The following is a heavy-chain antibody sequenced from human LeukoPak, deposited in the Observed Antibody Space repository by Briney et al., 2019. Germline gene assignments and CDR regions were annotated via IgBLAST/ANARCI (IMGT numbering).Heavy chain of an antibody. CDR3: AKSPYYFDY. D-gene: IGHD3-16*01. CDR2: INTDGSST. J-gene: IGHJ4*02. Sequence: PGGSLRLSCAASGFTFSRFWMHWVRQAPGKGLVWVSRINTDGSSTTYADSVEGRFTISRDNAKNTLYLQMNSLRVEDTAVYYCAKSPYYFDYWGQGTLVTVSS. V-gene: IGHV3-74*03. CDR1: GFTFSRFW.